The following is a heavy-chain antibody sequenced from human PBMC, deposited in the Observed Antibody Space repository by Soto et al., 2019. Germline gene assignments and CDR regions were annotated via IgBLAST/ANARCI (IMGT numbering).Heavy chain of an antibody. J-gene: IGHJ1*01. D-gene: IGHD4-17*01. Sequence: GASVKVCCKASGYTFTSYGISWVRQAPGQGLEWMGWISAYNGNTNYAQKLQGRVTMTTDTSTSTAYMELRSLRSDDTAVYYCARDLGPRGVTTYQHWGQGTLVTVSS. CDR3: ARDLGPRGVTTYQH. V-gene: IGHV1-18*01. CDR1: GYTFTSYG. CDR2: ISAYNGNT.